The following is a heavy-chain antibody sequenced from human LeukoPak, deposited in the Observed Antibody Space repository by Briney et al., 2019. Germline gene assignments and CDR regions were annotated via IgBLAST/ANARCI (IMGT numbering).Heavy chain of an antibody. CDR1: GFTVSSNY. V-gene: IGHV3-66*01. J-gene: IGHJ3*02. CDR2: IYSGGST. CDR3: TRASTCGGDCYDAFDI. Sequence: GGSLRLSCAASGFTVSSNYMSWVRQAPGKGLEWVSVIYSGGSTYYADSVKGRFTISRDNSKNTLYLQMNSLKTEDTAVYYCTRASTCGGDCYDAFDIWGQGTMVTVSS. D-gene: IGHD2-21*02.